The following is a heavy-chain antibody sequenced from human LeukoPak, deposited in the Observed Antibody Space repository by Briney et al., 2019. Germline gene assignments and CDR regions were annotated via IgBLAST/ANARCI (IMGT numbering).Heavy chain of an antibody. CDR3: ARVAMITFGGVIVPVYFDY. CDR2: IYTSGST. J-gene: IGHJ4*02. Sequence: SETLSLTCTVSGGSIGSGSYYWSWLRQPAGTGLEWIGRIYTSGSTNYNPSLKSRVTISVDTSKNQFSLKLSSVTAADTAVYYCARVAMITFGGVIVPVYFDYWGQGTLVTVSS. V-gene: IGHV4-61*02. CDR1: GGSIGSGSYY. D-gene: IGHD3-16*02.